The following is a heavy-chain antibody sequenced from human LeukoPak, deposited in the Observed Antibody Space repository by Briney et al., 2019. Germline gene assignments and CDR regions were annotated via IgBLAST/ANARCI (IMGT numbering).Heavy chain of an antibody. V-gene: IGHV3-48*03. CDR3: ARGRASSWHLIDY. J-gene: IGHJ4*02. CDR2: ISSSGSDI. D-gene: IGHD6-13*01. Sequence: GGSLRLSCAASGFTFSSYEMNWVRQAPGKGVEWVSYISSSGSDIYYAESVKGRFTISRDKDKTSLYLQMNSLRAEDTAVYSCARGRASSWHLIDYWGQGTLVTVSS. CDR1: GFTFSSYE.